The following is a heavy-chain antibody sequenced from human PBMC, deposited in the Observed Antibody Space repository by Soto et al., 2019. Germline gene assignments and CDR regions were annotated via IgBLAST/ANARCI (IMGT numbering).Heavy chain of an antibody. CDR3: ARDQWGSNWDDNWFDP. Sequence: QVQLVQSGAEVKKLGSSVKVSCKASGGTFSSYAISWVRQAPGQGLEWMGGIIPIFGTANYAQKFQGRVTITADESTSTAYMELSSLRSEDTAVYYCARDQWGSNWDDNWFDPWGQGTLVTVSS. CDR1: GGTFSSYA. J-gene: IGHJ5*02. V-gene: IGHV1-69*01. CDR2: IIPIFGTA. D-gene: IGHD1-1*01.